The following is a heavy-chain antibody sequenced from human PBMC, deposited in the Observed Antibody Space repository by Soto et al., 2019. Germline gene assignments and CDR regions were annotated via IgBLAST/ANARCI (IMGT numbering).Heavy chain of an antibody. V-gene: IGHV3-23*01. CDR2: ISGSGGST. J-gene: IGHJ4*02. Sequence: GGSLRLSCAASGFTFSSYAMSWVRQAPGKGLEWVSAISGSGGSTYYADSVKGRFTISRDNSKNTLYLQMNSLRAEDTAVYYCAKDLCTNGVCYSGLDYWGQGTLVTVSS. CDR1: GFTFSSYA. D-gene: IGHD2-8*01. CDR3: AKDLCTNGVCYSGLDY.